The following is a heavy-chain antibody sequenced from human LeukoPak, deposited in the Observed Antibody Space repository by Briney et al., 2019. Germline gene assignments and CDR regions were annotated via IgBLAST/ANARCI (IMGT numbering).Heavy chain of an antibody. V-gene: IGHV3-74*01. CDR2: INSDGSST. J-gene: IGHJ4*02. D-gene: IGHD1-26*01. Sequence: GGSLRLSCAASGFTFSSYWMHWVRQAPGKGLVWVSHINSDGSSTSYADSVKGRFTISRDNAKNTLCLQMNSLRAEDTAVYYCARGPMDGADYWGQGTLVTVSS. CDR3: ARGPMDGADY. CDR1: GFTFSSYW.